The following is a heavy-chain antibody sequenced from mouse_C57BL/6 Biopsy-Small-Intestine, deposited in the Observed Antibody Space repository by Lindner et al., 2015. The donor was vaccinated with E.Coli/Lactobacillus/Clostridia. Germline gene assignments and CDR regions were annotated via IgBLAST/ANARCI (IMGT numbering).Heavy chain of an antibody. CDR3: ARELNASFKFDY. D-gene: IGHD6-1*01. J-gene: IGHJ2*03. CDR2: ITPYTGAT. Sequence: SVKVSCKASGYTFTNYHMHWVRQAPGQGLEWMGIITPYTGATAYAQKFQGRITTTSDTSTSTVYMELSSLRSEDTAVYYCARELNASFKFDYWGPGTRVTVSS. V-gene: IGHV1S29*02. CDR1: GYTFTNYH.